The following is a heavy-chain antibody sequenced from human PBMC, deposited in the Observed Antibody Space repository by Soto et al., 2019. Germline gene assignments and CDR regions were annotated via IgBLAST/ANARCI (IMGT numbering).Heavy chain of an antibody. CDR2: ISYDGSNK. J-gene: IGHJ4*02. D-gene: IGHD2-15*01. V-gene: IGHV3-30*18. CDR1: GFTCRSYG. Sequence: SLRLPCAASGFTCRSYGMHWVRQAPGKGLEWVAVISYDGSNKYYADSVKGRFTISRDNSKNTLYLQMNSLRAEDTAVYYCAKDLGATYNDYWGQGTLVTVSS. CDR3: AKDLGATYNDY.